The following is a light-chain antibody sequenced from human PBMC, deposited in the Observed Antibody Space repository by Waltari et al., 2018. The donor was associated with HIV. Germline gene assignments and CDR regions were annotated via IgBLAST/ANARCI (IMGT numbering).Light chain of an antibody. CDR1: SSNIGGTP. CDR2: SNN. Sequence: QSVLTQPPSESGTPGQRVTISCSGSSSNIGGTPVNWYQQFPGTAPKVLIYSNNQRPSGVPDRFSGSKSGTSASLAISGLQSEDETEYYCAAWDDSRNGVLFGGGTKLTVL. J-gene: IGLJ2*01. CDR3: AAWDDSRNGVL. V-gene: IGLV1-44*01.